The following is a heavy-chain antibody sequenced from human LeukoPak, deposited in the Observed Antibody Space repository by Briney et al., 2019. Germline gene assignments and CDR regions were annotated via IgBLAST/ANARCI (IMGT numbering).Heavy chain of an antibody. Sequence: GESLRLSCAASGFTFSSYGMHWVRQAPGKGLEWVAVVSYDGSDEQYADSVKGRFTISRDNSKNTLYLQMNSLRAEDTAVYYCARDYYDSSGYYLGFDYWGQGTLVTVSS. D-gene: IGHD3-22*01. CDR1: GFTFSSYG. V-gene: IGHV3-30*03. CDR2: VSYDGSDE. CDR3: ARDYYDSSGYYLGFDY. J-gene: IGHJ4*02.